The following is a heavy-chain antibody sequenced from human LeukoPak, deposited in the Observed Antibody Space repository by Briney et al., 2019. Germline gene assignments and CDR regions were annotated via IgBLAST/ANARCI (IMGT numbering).Heavy chain of an antibody. J-gene: IGHJ4*02. Sequence: PSETLSLTCAVYGGSFSGYYWSWIRQPPGKGLEWIGEINHSGSTNYNPSLKSRVTITVDTSKNQFSLKLSSVTAADTAVYYCARHSTFGVVIIKGRVRGPFDYWGQGTLVTVSS. CDR1: GGSFSGYY. V-gene: IGHV4-34*01. D-gene: IGHD3-3*01. CDR2: INHSGST. CDR3: ARHSTFGVVIIKGRVRGPFDY.